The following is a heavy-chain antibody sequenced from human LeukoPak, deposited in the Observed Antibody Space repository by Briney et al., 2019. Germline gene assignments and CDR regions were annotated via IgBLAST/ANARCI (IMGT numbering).Heavy chain of an antibody. CDR3: ARGLITIFGVVTRGPDY. D-gene: IGHD3-3*01. V-gene: IGHV1-18*01. CDR1: GYTFTSYG. Sequence: GASVKVSCKASGYTFTSYGISWVRQAPGQGLEWMGWISAYNGNTNYARKLQGRVTVTTDTSTSTAYMELRSLRSDDTAVYYCARGLITIFGVVTRGPDYWGQGTLVTVSS. J-gene: IGHJ4*02. CDR2: ISAYNGNT.